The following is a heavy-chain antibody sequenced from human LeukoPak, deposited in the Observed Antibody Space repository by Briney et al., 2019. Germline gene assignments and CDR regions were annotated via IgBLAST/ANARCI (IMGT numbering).Heavy chain of an antibody. CDR2: IIPIFGTA. Sequence: SVKVSCKASGYTFTSYAISWVRQAPGQGLEWMGGIIPIFGTANYAQKFQGRVTITTDESTSTAYMELSSLRSEDTAVYYCAGSTIPPATDYDYWGQGTLVTVSS. V-gene: IGHV1-69*05. CDR3: AGSTIPPATDYDY. CDR1: GYTFTSYA. J-gene: IGHJ4*02. D-gene: IGHD1-26*01.